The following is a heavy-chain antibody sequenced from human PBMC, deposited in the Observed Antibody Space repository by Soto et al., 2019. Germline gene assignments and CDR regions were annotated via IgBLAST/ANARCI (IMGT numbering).Heavy chain of an antibody. J-gene: IGHJ4*02. CDR1: GFTFDDYA. CDR3: AKDSVALLWFGASDY. CDR2: ISWNSGSI. Sequence: EVQLVESGGGLVQPGRSLRLSCAASGFTFDDYAMHWVRQAPGKGLEWVSGISWNSGSIGYADSVKGRFTISRDNAKNSLYLQMNSLRAEDTALYYCAKDSVALLWFGASDYWGQGTVVTLSS. D-gene: IGHD3-10*01. V-gene: IGHV3-9*01.